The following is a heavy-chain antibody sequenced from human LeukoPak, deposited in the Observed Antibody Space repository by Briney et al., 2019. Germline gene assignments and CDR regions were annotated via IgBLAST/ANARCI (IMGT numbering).Heavy chain of an antibody. J-gene: IGHJ4*02. CDR1: GGSFSGYY. V-gene: IGHV4-34*01. CDR2: INHSGST. Sequence: PSGTLSLTCAVYGGSFSGYYWGWLRQPPGKGLEWIGEINHSGSTNYNPSLKSRITISVDTSKNQFSLKLISVIAADTAVYYCARKVSIRGGFHWGQGTLVTVSS. CDR3: ARKVSIRGGFH. D-gene: IGHD2-21*01.